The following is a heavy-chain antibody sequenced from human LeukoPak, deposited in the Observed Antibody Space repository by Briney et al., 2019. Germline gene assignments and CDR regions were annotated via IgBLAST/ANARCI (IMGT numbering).Heavy chain of an antibody. V-gene: IGHV4-34*01. Sequence: SETLSLTCAVYGGSFSGYYWSWIRQPPGKGLEWIGEINHSGSTNYNPSLKSRVTISVDTSKNQFSLKLSSVTAADTAVYYCARQKSTGYTDYWGQGTLVTVSS. CDR3: ARQKSTGYTDY. D-gene: IGHD3-22*01. J-gene: IGHJ4*02. CDR1: GGSFSGYY. CDR2: INHSGST.